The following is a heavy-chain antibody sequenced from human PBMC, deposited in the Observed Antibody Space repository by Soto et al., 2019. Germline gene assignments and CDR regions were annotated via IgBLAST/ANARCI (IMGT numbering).Heavy chain of an antibody. Sequence: GGSLRLSCEASGFAFSSYAMHWVRQAPGKGLEWVGVISYDGNYIYYADSVKGRFTISRDNSKNTLYVQVDSLRPEDTAVYYCAKGILSATIGPYAMDVWGQGTTVTVSS. V-gene: IGHV3-30*18. CDR3: AKGILSATIGPYAMDV. D-gene: IGHD3-16*01. CDR2: ISYDGNYI. J-gene: IGHJ6*02. CDR1: GFAFSSYA.